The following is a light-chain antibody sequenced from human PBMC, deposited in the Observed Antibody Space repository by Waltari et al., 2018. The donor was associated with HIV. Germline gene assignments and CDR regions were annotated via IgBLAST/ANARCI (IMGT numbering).Light chain of an antibody. V-gene: IGKV4-1*01. Sequence: DIVMTQSPDSLTVSLGERATMNCKSSQSLLYSSNSKNYLAWYQQKSGQPPKVVISWASTPESGVPDRFRCSGSGTDFTLTLSSLQAEDVAVYYCHQYYSTPQTFGQGTKVEVK. CDR1: QSLLYSSNSKNY. CDR3: HQYYSTPQT. CDR2: WAS. J-gene: IGKJ1*01.